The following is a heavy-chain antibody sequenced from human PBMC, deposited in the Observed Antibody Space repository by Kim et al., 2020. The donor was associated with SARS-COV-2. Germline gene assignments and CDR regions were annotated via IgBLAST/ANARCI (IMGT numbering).Heavy chain of an antibody. CDR1: GFTFSDYY. D-gene: IGHD6-19*01. V-gene: IGHV3-11*01. CDR2: ISSSGSTI. Sequence: GGSLRLSCAASGFTFSDYYMSWIRQAPGKGLEWVSYISSSGSTIYYADSVKGRFTISRDNAKNSLYLQMNSLRAEDTAVYYCARDAGYSSGWYGSVTAIHHYYYGMDVWGQGTTVTVSS. J-gene: IGHJ6*02. CDR3: ARDAGYSSGWYGSVTAIHHYYYGMDV.